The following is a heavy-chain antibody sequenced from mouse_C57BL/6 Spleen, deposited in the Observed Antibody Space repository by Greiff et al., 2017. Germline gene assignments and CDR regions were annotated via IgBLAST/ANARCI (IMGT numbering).Heavy chain of an antibody. CDR3: ASGGYYFDY. CDR2: IYPGDGDT. V-gene: IGHV1-82*01. J-gene: IGHJ2*01. Sequence: QVQLQQSGPELVKPGASVKISCKASGYAFSSSWMNWVKQRPGKGLEWIGRIYPGDGDTNYNGKFKGKATLTADKSSSTAYMQLSSLTSEDSAVYFCASGGYYFDYWGQGTTLTVSS. CDR1: GYAFSSSW.